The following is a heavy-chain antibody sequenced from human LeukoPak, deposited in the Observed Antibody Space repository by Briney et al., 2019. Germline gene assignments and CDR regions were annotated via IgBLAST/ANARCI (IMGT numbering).Heavy chain of an antibody. J-gene: IGHJ4*02. D-gene: IGHD4-17*01. CDR2: INHSGST. CDR3: ARGRTTVTFDY. Sequence: SETLSLTCAVYGGFFSGYYWSWIRQPPGKGLEWIGEINHSGSTNYNPSLKSRVTISVDTSKNQFSLKLSSVTAADTAVYYCARGRTTVTFDYWGQGTLVTVSS. V-gene: IGHV4-34*01. CDR1: GGFFSGYY.